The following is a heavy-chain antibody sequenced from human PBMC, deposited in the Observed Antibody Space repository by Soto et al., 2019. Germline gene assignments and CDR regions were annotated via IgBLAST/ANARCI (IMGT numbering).Heavy chain of an antibody. J-gene: IGHJ4*02. V-gene: IGHV3-33*01. Sequence: QVQLVESGGGVVQPGRSLRLSCAASGFTFSSYGMHWVRQAPGKGLEWVAVKWYDGSNKYYADSVKGRFTISRNNSKNTLYLQMNSLRAEDTAVYYCARERAAYYDILTGYYNPYYWGQGTLVTVSS. CDR3: ARERAAYYDILTGYYNPYY. CDR2: KWYDGSNK. CDR1: GFTFSSYG. D-gene: IGHD3-9*01.